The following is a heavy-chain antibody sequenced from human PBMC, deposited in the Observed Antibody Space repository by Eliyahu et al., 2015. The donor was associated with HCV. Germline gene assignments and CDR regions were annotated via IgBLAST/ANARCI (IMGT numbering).Heavy chain of an antibody. D-gene: IGHD5-24*01. Sequence: EVQLVESGGGLVKPGGSLRLSCAASGFTFXSYSXNWVRQAPGKGLEWVSSISSSSSYIYYADSVKGRFTISRDNAKNSLYLQMNSLRAEDTAVYYCARLGALSLRDGYYYGMDVWGQGTTVTVSS. CDR2: ISSSSSYI. CDR1: GFTFXSYS. CDR3: ARLGALSLRDGYYYGMDV. J-gene: IGHJ6*02. V-gene: IGHV3-21*01.